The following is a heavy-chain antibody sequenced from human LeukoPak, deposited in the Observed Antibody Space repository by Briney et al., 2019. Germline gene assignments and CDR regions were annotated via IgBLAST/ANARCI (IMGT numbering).Heavy chain of an antibody. CDR1: GGSISSYY. D-gene: IGHD6-19*01. V-gene: IGHV4-4*07. CDR3: AAESERWLLRS. CDR2: MYTSGST. J-gene: IGHJ4*02. Sequence: PSETLSLTCTVSGGSISSYYWSWIRQPAGKGLEWIGRMYTSGSTNYNPSLKSRVTISIDTSKNQFSLKLNSVTAADTAVYYCAAESERWLLRSWGQGTLVTVSS.